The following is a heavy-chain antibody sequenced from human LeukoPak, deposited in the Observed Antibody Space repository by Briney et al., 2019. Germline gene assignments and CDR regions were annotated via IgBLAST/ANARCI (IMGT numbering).Heavy chain of an antibody. V-gene: IGHV3-11*01. J-gene: IGHJ4*02. D-gene: IGHD3-3*01. Sequence: GGSLRLSCAASGFTFSDYYMSWIRQAPGKGLEWVSYISRSSNTIYYADSVKGRFTISRDNSKNTLYLQMSSLRAEDTAVYCCAKSGQSVGYDFWSGKPDYYFDYWGQGTLVSVSS. CDR1: GFTFSDYY. CDR3: AKSGQSVGYDFWSGKPDYYFDY. CDR2: ISRSSNTI.